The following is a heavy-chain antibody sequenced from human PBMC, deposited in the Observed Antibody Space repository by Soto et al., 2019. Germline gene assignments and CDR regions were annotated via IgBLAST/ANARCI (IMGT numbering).Heavy chain of an antibody. CDR2: ISSGSSYI. CDR1: GFTLSSYT. V-gene: IGHV3-21*01. CDR3: ARDILSGGAYPDY. D-gene: IGHD3-10*01. Sequence: GGSLRLSCAASGFTLSSYTMNWVRQAPGKGLEWVSSISSGSSYIYYADSVKGRFTISRDNAKNSLFLQMNSLRAEDTAVYYCARDILSGGAYPDYWGQGTKVTVSS. J-gene: IGHJ4*02.